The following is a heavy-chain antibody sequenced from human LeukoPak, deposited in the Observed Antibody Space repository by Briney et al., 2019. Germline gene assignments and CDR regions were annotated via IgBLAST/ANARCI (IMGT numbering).Heavy chain of an antibody. J-gene: IGHJ6*02. D-gene: IGHD2-2*01. CDR1: GGIFSSYA. V-gene: IGHV1-69*13. CDR3: ARIKLGTVSAAPGDYYYYGTDV. CDR2: IIPIFGTA. Sequence: GASVKVSCKASGGIFSSYAISWVRQAPGQGLEWMGGIIPIFGTANYAQKFQGRVTITADDSTSTAYMELSSLRSEDTAVYYCARIKLGTVSAAPGDYYYYGTDVWGQGTTVTVSS.